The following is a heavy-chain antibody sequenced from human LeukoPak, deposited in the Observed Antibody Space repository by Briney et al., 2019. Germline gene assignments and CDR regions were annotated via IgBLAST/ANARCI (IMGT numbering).Heavy chain of an antibody. CDR1: GYTFTGYY. CDR3: ARDESPSMVRGGCYFDY. D-gene: IGHD3-10*01. Sequence: ASVKVSCKASGYTFTGYYMHWVRQAPGQGLEWMGWINPNSGGTNYAQKFQGRVTMTRDTSISTAHMELSRLRSDDTAVYYCARDESPSMVRGGCYFDYWGQGTLVTVSS. V-gene: IGHV1-2*02. J-gene: IGHJ4*02. CDR2: INPNSGGT.